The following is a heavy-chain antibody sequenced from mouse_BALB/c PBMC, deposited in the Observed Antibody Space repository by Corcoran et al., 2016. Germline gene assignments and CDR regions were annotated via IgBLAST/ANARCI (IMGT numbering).Heavy chain of an antibody. CDR2: INTYTGEP. CDR1: GYTFTNYG. V-gene: IGHV9-1*02. CDR3: ARERGYYRDYYVMDY. J-gene: IGHJ4*01. D-gene: IGHD2-12*01. Sequence: QIQLVQSGPELKKPGETVKISCKASGYTFTNYGMNWVKQAPGKGLKWMGWINTYTGEPTYADDFKGRFAFSLETSASTAYLQINNLKNEDMATYFCARERGYYRDYYVMDYWGQGTSVTVSS.